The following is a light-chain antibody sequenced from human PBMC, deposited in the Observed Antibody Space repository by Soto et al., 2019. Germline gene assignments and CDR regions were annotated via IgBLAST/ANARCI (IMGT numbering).Light chain of an antibody. Sequence: IQMTQSPSSLSASVGDKVTITCRASQSIFNYVNWYQQKSGKAPKILIYAASSLQSGVPSRFNGSGSGTDFTLTISSLQPEDFATYYCQQSYSAPPATFGPGTKVGVK. V-gene: IGKV1-39*01. CDR3: QQSYSAPPAT. CDR1: QSIFNY. CDR2: AAS. J-gene: IGKJ3*01.